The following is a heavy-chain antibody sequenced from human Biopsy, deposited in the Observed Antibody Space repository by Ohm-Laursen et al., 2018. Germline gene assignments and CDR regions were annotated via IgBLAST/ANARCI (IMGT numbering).Heavy chain of an antibody. V-gene: IGHV3-21*01. J-gene: IGHJ6*02. D-gene: IGHD6-6*01. CDR2: ISETSSHI. Sequence: PRLSCAASGFTFSSYSMNWVRQAPGKGLEWISYISETSSHIYDADSVKGRFTVARDNAKNSLYLQLNSLRAEDTAVYYCARDSRRTAREGGMDVWGQGTAVTVSS. CDR3: ARDSRRTAREGGMDV. CDR1: GFTFSSYS.